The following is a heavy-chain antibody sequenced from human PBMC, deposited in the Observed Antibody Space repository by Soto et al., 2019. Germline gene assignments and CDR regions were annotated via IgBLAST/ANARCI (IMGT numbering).Heavy chain of an antibody. Sequence: GESLKISCHGSGYSFTTSWITSVRQMPGKGLEWMGRIDPSDSYTNYSPSFQGHVTMSSDKSISTAYLQWSSLKASDTAVYFCARHAFLIPGAFDIWGQGTMVTVSS. V-gene: IGHV5-10-1*01. CDR3: ARHAFLIPGAFDI. CDR1: GYSFTTSW. CDR2: IDPSDSYT. J-gene: IGHJ3*02.